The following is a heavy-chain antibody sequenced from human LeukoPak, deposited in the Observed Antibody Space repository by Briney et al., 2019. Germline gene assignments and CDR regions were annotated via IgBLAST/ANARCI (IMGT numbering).Heavy chain of an antibody. J-gene: IGHJ6*02. CDR3: AKELQNLGSAWIYYYYGMDV. Sequence: GGSLRLSCAASGFTFSSYGMHWVRQAPGKGLEWVAVISYGGSNKYYADSVKGRFTISRDNSKNTLYLQMNSLRAEDTAVYYCAKELQNLGSAWIYYYYGMDVWGQGTTVTVSS. V-gene: IGHV3-30*18. CDR1: GFTFSSYG. D-gene: IGHD3-16*01. CDR2: ISYGGSNK.